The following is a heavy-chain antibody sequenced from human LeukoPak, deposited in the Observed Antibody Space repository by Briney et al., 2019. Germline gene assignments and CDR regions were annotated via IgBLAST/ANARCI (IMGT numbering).Heavy chain of an antibody. CDR2: IYYSGGT. Sequence: SQTLSLTCTVSGGSISSGGYYWSWIRQHPGKGLEWIGYIYYSGGTYYSPSLKSRVTISVDTSKNQFSLKLSSVTAADTAVYYCARDAVATIGYYYYGMDVWGQGTRSPSP. CDR1: GGSISSGGYY. V-gene: IGHV4-31*03. CDR3: ARDAVATIGYYYYGMDV. J-gene: IGHJ6*02. D-gene: IGHD5-12*01.